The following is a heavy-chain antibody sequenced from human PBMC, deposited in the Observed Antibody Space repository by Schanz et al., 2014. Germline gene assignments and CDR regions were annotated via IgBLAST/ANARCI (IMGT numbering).Heavy chain of an antibody. J-gene: IGHJ5*02. CDR1: GFTFNNFN. V-gene: IGHV3-21*06. CDR3: ASDYNYFETEAP. Sequence: EVQLVESGGGLVKPGGSLRLSCAASGFTFNNFNMNWVRQAPGKGLEWVSSISSSGSSIYYADSVKGRFTISRDNANNSLFLRMNSLRAEDTAVYYCASDYNYFETEAPWGRGTLVTVSS. D-gene: IGHD3-16*01. CDR2: ISSSGSSI.